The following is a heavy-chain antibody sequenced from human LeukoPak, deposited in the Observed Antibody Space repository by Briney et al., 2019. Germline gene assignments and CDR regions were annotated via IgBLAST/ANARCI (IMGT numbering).Heavy chain of an antibody. Sequence: GGSLRLFCAASGFTFSSYAMSWVRQAPGKGLEWVSGINGSGGSTYYADSVKGRFTISRDNSKNTQSLQMNSPRAEDTAVYYGAKEGWLQATTFFDYWGQGTLVTVSS. D-gene: IGHD5-24*01. CDR1: GFTFSSYA. V-gene: IGHV3-23*01. CDR2: INGSGGST. J-gene: IGHJ4*02. CDR3: AKEGWLQATTFFDY.